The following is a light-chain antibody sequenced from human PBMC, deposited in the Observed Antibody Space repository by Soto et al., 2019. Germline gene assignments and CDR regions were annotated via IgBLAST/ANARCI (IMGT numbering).Light chain of an antibody. V-gene: IGLV4-69*01. CDR1: SGHSSYA. Sequence: QLVLTQSPSASASLGPSVKLTCTLSSGHSSYAIAWHQQQPEKGPRYLMKLNSDGSHSKGDGIPDRFSGSSSGAERYFTISSLQSEDEADYYCQTWGTGIQVFGGGTKLTVL. J-gene: IGLJ2*01. CDR2: LNSDGSH. CDR3: QTWGTGIQV.